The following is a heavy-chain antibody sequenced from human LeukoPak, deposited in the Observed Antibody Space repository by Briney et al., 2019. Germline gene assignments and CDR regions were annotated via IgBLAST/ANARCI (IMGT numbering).Heavy chain of an antibody. J-gene: IGHJ5*02. CDR2: IFSGGTT. Sequence: GGSLRLSCAASGFSVSSNYMNWIRQAPGKGLEWVSIIFSGGTTYHADSVKGRFTISRDKSKNTVYLQMNSLRAEDTAIYYCARESWGYGDFWFDPWGQGTLVTVSS. D-gene: IGHD4-17*01. V-gene: IGHV3-53*01. CDR1: GFSVSSNY. CDR3: ARESWGYGDFWFDP.